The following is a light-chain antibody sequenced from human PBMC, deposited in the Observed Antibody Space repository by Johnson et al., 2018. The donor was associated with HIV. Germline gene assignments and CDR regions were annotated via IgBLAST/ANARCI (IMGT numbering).Light chain of an antibody. CDR1: SSNIGNNY. CDR3: AAWDSTLSAPPYV. Sequence: QSVLTQPPSVSAAPGQKVTISCSGSSSNIGNNYVSWYQQLPGTAPKLLIYDNNQRPSGVPDRFSGSKSGTSASLAISGLQDEDEADYYCAAWDSTLSAPPYVFGTGTNVTVL. J-gene: IGLJ1*01. CDR2: DNN. V-gene: IGLV1-51*01.